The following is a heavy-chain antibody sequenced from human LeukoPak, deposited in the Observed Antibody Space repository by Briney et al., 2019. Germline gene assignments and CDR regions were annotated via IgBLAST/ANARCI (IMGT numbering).Heavy chain of an antibody. CDR2: IYYSGST. Sequence: SETLSLTCTVSGGSISSSTYYWGWIRQPPGKGLEWIGSIYYSGSTSYNPSLKSRVTISVDTSKNQFSLKLDSVTAADTAVYYCARNASDSGTSYFDYWGQGTLVTVST. CDR3: ARNASDSGTSYFDY. J-gene: IGHJ4*02. D-gene: IGHD1-26*01. CDR1: GGSISSSTYY. V-gene: IGHV4-39*01.